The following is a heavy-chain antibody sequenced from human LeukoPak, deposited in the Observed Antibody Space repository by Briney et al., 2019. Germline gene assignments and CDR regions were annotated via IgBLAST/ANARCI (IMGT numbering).Heavy chain of an antibody. Sequence: SETLSLTCTVSGGSITRSFYWSWMRQSPGKGLEWIGYIYNSGGTKYNPSLKSRLTISVDTSKNQFSLNLSSVTAADTAVYYCARASVLLSADYWGQGTLVTVSS. J-gene: IGHJ4*02. V-gene: IGHV4-59*01. D-gene: IGHD3-16*01. CDR1: GGSITRSFY. CDR2: IYNSGGT. CDR3: ARASVLLSADY.